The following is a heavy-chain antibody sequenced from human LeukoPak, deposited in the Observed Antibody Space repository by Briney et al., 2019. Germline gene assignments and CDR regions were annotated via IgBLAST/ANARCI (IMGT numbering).Heavy chain of an antibody. CDR1: GGSFSSYS. D-gene: IGHD5-12*01. J-gene: IGHJ6*03. Sequence: SETLSLTCAVYGGSFSSYSWSWIRQPPGKGLEWIGYISHSGSTNYNPSLKSRVTISVDTSRNQFSLNLRSVTAADTAMYYCAKKGRAYTDYGGYYDYMDVWGKGTTVTVS. CDR2: ISHSGST. V-gene: IGHV4-59*08. CDR3: AKKGRAYTDYGGYYDYMDV.